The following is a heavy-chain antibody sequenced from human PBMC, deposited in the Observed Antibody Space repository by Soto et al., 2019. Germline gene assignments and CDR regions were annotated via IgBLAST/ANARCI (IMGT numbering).Heavy chain of an antibody. V-gene: IGHV1-69*02. CDR1: GDTFNFYS. CDR3: ASIYGSGYRAFDY. J-gene: IGHJ4*02. CDR2: VNPILSMS. Sequence: QVQLVQSGAEVKRPGSSVKVSCKASGDTFNFYSINWVRQAPGVGLEWVGRVNPILSMSNYAQRFQGRVTMTAEKSTSSAYMELTSLRSEDTAIYYCASIYGSGYRAFDYWGQEALVTVSS. D-gene: IGHD3-10*01.